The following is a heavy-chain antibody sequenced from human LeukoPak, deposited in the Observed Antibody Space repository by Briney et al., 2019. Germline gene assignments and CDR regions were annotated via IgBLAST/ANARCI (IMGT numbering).Heavy chain of an antibody. Sequence: GESLQISCKGSGYGFTSYWIGWVRQMPGKGLEWMGIIYPGDSDTRYSPSFQGQVTISADKSISTAYLQWSSLKASDTAMYYCARRDCSGGSCYLYFDYWGQGTLVTVSS. CDR2: IYPGDSDT. CDR3: ARRDCSGGSCYLYFDY. D-gene: IGHD2-15*01. J-gene: IGHJ4*02. CDR1: GYGFTSYW. V-gene: IGHV5-51*01.